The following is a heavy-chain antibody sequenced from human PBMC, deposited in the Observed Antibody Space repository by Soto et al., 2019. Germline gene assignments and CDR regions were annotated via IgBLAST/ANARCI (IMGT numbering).Heavy chain of an antibody. CDR3: ARRRWLQLDISRFDP. CDR1: GGSIGIINCY. V-gene: IGHV4-39*01. D-gene: IGHD5-12*01. J-gene: IGHJ5*02. Sequence: QLELQESARGLVKPSGPLSPPCPVPGGSIGIINCYWGWIRQPPGKGLEWIGGIYYSGTTYYNPALKCRVPISVDTSKNQFSLKLSSVTAADMAVYYCARRRWLQLDISRFDPWGQGTLVTVSS. CDR2: IYYSGTT.